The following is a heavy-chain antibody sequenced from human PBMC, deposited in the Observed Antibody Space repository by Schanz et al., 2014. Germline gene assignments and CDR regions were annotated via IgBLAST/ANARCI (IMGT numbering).Heavy chain of an antibody. CDR2: IIPVLGIA. CDR1: GGTFSSYT. Sequence: QVQLVQSGAEVKKPGSSVKVSCTASGGTFSSYTISWIRQAPGQGLEWMGRIIPVLGIANYAQKFQGRVTITADKSSDTAYMELSSLRSEDTAVYYCAREVGLYDRGWFDPWGQGTLVTVSS. V-gene: IGHV1-69*08. D-gene: IGHD3-22*01. CDR3: AREVGLYDRGWFDP. J-gene: IGHJ5*02.